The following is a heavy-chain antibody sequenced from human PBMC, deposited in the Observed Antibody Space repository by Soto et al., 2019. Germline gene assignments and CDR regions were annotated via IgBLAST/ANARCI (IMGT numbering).Heavy chain of an antibody. J-gene: IGHJ4*02. Sequence: SETLSLTXTVSGGSISSGGYYWSWIRQHPGKGLEWIGYIYYSGSTYYNPSLKSRVTISVDTSKNQFSLKLSSVTAADTAVYYCARGQMSSGYYYWGQGTLVTVSS. CDR3: ARGQMSSGYYY. CDR2: IYYSGST. CDR1: GGSISSGGYY. D-gene: IGHD3-22*01. V-gene: IGHV4-31*02.